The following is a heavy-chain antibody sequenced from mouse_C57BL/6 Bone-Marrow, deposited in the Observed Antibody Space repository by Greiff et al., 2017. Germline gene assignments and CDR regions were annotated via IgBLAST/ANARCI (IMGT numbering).Heavy chain of an antibody. CDR2: INPSNGGT. CDR1: GYTFTSYW. CDR3: ARESVYYYGSSPYFDY. J-gene: IGHJ2*01. D-gene: IGHD1-1*01. V-gene: IGHV1-53*01. Sequence: QVQLQQPGTELVKPGASVKLSCKASGYTFTSYWMHWVKQRPGQGLEWIGNINPSNGGTNYNEKFKSNATLTVAKSSSTAYMQLSSLTSEDSAVYYCARESVYYYGSSPYFDYWGQGTTLTVSS.